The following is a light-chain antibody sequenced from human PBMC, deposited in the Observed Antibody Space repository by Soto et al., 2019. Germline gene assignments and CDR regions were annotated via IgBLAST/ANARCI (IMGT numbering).Light chain of an antibody. V-gene: IGLV1-44*01. CDR3: AAWDDSMDGYV. CDR1: LSNILSNN. Sequence: QSVLTHPPSASRIPGHRFTISFSGSLSNILSNNVNWYQQLPVTAPRLLTFNNHLRPSGVPDRFSGSKSGTSASLAISGLKSEDEGDYYCAAWDDSMDGYVFGTGTKVTVL. CDR2: NNH. J-gene: IGLJ1*01.